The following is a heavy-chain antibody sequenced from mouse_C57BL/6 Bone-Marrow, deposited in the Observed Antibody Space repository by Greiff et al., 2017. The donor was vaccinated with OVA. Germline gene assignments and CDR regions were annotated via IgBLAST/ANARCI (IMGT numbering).Heavy chain of an antibody. CDR2: ISPRSGNT. D-gene: IGHD3-3*01. V-gene: IGHV1-81*01. Sequence: QVQLQQSGAELARPGASVKLSCKASGYTFTSYGISWVKQRTGQGLEWIGEISPRSGNTYYNEKFKGKATLTADKSSSTAYMELRSLTSEDSAVYFCARWGDSYAMDYWGQGTSVTVSS. CDR3: ARWGDSYAMDY. J-gene: IGHJ4*01. CDR1: GYTFTSYG.